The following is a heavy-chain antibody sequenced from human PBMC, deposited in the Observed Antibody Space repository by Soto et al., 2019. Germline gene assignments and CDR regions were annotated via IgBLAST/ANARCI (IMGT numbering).Heavy chain of an antibody. Sequence: QVQLEESGPGLVKASETLSLTCTVSGGSITNNYWSWIRQFPGKGLEWIGYVYSSGSTKHNPSLKRPGTIAIDHAKNQFSTKVSSVTAADTAIYYWARHLPNYYHYYMDVWGKGTTVTVSS. CDR3: ARHLPNYYHYYMDV. V-gene: IGHV4-59*08. CDR1: GGSITNNY. CDR2: VYSSGST. J-gene: IGHJ6*03.